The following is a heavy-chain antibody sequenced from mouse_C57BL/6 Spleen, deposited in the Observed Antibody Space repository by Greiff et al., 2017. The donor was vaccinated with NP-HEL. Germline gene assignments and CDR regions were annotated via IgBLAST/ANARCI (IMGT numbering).Heavy chain of an antibody. CDR1: GYTFTSYW. CDR3: ARGSYYGSYFDY. D-gene: IGHD1-1*01. J-gene: IGHJ2*01. CDR2: IDPCDSST. Sequence: QVQLQQPGAELVMPGASVKLSCKASGYTFTSYWMHWVKQRPGQGLEWIGEIDPCDSSTNYNQKFKGKSTLTVDKSSSTAYMQLSSLTSEDSAVYYCARGSYYGSYFDYWGQGTTLTVSS. V-gene: IGHV1-69*01.